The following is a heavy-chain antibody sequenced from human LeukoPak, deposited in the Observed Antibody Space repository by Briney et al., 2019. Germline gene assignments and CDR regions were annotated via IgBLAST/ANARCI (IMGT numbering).Heavy chain of an antibody. V-gene: IGHV1-69*05. CDR2: IIPIFGTA. D-gene: IGHD1-1*01. CDR1: GGTFSSYA. J-gene: IGHJ6*03. CDR3: ARNWSYEYYMDV. Sequence: SVKVSCKASGGTFSSYAISWVRQDPGQGLEWMGRIIPIFGTANYAQKFQGRVTITTDESTSTAYMELSSLRSEDTAVYYCARNWSYEYYMDVWGKGTTVTVSS.